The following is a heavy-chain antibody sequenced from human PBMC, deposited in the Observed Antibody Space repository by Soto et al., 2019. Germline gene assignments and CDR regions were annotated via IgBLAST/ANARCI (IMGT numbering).Heavy chain of an antibody. D-gene: IGHD3-10*01. CDR1: GVSISSSTFY. J-gene: IGHJ4*02. V-gene: IGHV4-39*01. CDR3: ASYYGSGSYYKY. CDR2: IYYSGST. Sequence: SETLSLTCTVSGVSISSSTFYLGWIRQSPGKGLEWIGNIYYSGSTYYNWSLKSRVTISADTSKNQFFLNLSSVTAADTAVYYCASYYGSGSYYKYWGQGTLVTVSS.